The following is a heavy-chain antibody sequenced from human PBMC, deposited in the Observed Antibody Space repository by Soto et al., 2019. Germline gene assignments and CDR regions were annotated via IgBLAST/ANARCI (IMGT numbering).Heavy chain of an antibody. CDR3: AREEGIRRISWFDP. Sequence: PSETLSLTCTVSGGSISSGCYYWSWIRQHPGKGLEWIGYIYYSGSTYYNPSLKSRVTISVDTSKNQFSLKLSSVTAADTAVYYCAREEGIRRISWFDPWGQGTLVTVSS. J-gene: IGHJ5*02. D-gene: IGHD2-15*01. CDR1: GGSISSGCYY. CDR2: IYYSGST. V-gene: IGHV4-31*03.